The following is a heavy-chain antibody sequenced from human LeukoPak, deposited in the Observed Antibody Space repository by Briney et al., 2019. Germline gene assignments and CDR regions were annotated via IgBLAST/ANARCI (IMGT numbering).Heavy chain of an antibody. CDR3: ARNVPYCSGGSCYWSYFDY. Sequence: SETLSLTCTVSGYSISSGHYWGWIRQPPGKGLEWIGSIYHSGSTYYNPSLKSRVTISVDTSKDQFSLKLSSVTAADTAVYYCARNVPYCSGGSCYWSYFDYWGQGTLVTVSS. J-gene: IGHJ4*02. V-gene: IGHV4-38-2*02. CDR2: IYHSGST. CDR1: GYSISSGHY. D-gene: IGHD2-15*01.